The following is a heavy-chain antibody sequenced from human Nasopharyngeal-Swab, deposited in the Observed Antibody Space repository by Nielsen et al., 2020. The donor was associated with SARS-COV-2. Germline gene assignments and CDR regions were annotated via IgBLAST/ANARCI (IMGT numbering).Heavy chain of an antibody. Sequence: SETLSLTCTVSGGSISSSSYYWGWIRQPPGKGLEWIGSIYYSGSTYYNPSLKSRVTISVDTSKNQFSLKLSSVTAADTAVYYCARRGGGAHYYDSSGYDYWGQGTLVTVSS. CDR1: GGSISSSSYY. D-gene: IGHD3-22*01. CDR2: IYYSGST. J-gene: IGHJ4*02. CDR3: ARRGGGAHYYDSSGYDY. V-gene: IGHV4-39*07.